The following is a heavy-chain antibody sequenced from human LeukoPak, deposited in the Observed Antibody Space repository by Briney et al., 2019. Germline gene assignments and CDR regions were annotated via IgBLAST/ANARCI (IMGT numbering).Heavy chain of an antibody. J-gene: IGHJ6*02. V-gene: IGHV1-2*02. CDR1: GYTFTGYY. CDR2: INPNSGGT. D-gene: IGHD1-14*01. Sequence: AASVKVSCRASGYTFTGYYMHWVRQAPGQGLEWMGWINPNSGGTTYAQKFQGRVTMTRDTSISTAYMELTSLRSDDTAVYYCARDFNLPEHDYYVLDVWGQGTTVTVSS. CDR3: ARDFNLPEHDYYVLDV.